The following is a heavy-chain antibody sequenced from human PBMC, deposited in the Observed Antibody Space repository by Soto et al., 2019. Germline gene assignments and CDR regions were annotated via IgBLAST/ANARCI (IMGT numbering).Heavy chain of an antibody. Sequence: SETLSLTCTVSGGSISSYYWSWIRQPPGKGLEWIGYIHDSGITDYNPSLKSRATISIDTFRNQISLNLHSVTAADTAVYYCTREYAFSSDYWGQGTLVTVAS. D-gene: IGHD2-2*01. V-gene: IGHV4-59*01. CDR1: GGSISSYY. CDR3: TREYAFSSDY. J-gene: IGHJ4*02. CDR2: IHDSGIT.